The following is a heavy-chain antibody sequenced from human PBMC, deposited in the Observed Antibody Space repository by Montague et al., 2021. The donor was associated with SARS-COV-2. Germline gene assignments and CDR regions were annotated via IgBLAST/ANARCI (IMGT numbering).Heavy chain of an antibody. J-gene: IGHJ4*02. Sequence: SETLSLTCTVSGGSISSYYWSWIRQPPGKGLEWIGYIYYSGSTYNPSLKSRVTISIDTSKNQFSLKLSSVTAADTAMYYCMRGGGGYWGQGTLVTVSS. CDR1: GGSISSYY. D-gene: IGHD3-16*01. CDR2: IYYSGST. V-gene: IGHV4-59*01. CDR3: MRGGGGY.